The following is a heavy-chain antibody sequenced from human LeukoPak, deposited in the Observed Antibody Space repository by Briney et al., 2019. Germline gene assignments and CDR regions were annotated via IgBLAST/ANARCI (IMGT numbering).Heavy chain of an antibody. CDR3: ARDQGKVPANWFDP. V-gene: IGHV4-31*03. J-gene: IGHJ5*02. CDR2: IYYSGST. CDR1: GGSISSGGYY. D-gene: IGHD2-2*01. Sequence: SETLSLTCTVSGGSISSGGYYWSWIRQHPGKGLEWIGYIYYSGSTYYNPSLKSRVTISVDTSKNQFSLQLSSVTAADTAVYYCARDQGKVPANWFDPWGQGTLVTVSS.